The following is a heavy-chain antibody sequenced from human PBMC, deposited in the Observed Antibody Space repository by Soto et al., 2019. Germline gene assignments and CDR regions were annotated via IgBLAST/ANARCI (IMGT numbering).Heavy chain of an antibody. V-gene: IGHV4-59*01. J-gene: IGHJ4*02. CDR3: ARGSTMAARRGKFDY. D-gene: IGHD6-6*01. Sequence: SETLSLTCVVSGDSITYYYWSWFRQPPGKGLEWVGYIYYSGATNYNPSLKSRVTISVDTSKNQFSLKLSSVTAADTAVYYCARGSTMAARRGKFDYWRQGTLVTVSP. CDR2: IYYSGAT. CDR1: GDSITYYY.